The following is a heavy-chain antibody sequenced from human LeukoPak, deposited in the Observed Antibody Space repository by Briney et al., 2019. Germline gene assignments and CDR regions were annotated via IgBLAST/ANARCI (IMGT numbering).Heavy chain of an antibody. Sequence: PGSSVKVSCKASGGTFSSYAISWVRQAPGQGLDWMGGIIPIFGTANYAQKFQGRVKITTDESTSTAYMELSSLRSEDTAVYYCASFGRPEYDSGGYYSLYYFDYWGQGTLVTVSS. V-gene: IGHV1-69*05. CDR3: ASFGRPEYDSGGYYSLYYFDY. CDR1: GGTFSSYA. CDR2: IIPIFGTA. J-gene: IGHJ4*02. D-gene: IGHD3-22*01.